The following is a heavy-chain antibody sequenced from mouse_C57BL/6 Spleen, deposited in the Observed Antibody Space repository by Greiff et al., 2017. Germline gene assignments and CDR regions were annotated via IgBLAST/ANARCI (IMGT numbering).Heavy chain of an antibody. V-gene: IGHV1-26*01. CDR1: GYTFTDYY. CDR3: ARDCNYRNVCFDF. Sequence: VQLQQSGPELVKPGASVKISCKASGYTFTDYYMNWVQQSHGKSLEWIGDINPNNGGTSYNHKFKVKATLTVDKSSSTVYMERRNRKSEDSAVYDCARDCNYRNVCFDFWGTGTTVTVSS. J-gene: IGHJ1*03. D-gene: IGHD2-1*01. CDR2: INPNNGGT.